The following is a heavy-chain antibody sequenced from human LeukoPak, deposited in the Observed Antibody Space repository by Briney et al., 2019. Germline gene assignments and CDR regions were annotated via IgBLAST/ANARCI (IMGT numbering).Heavy chain of an antibody. D-gene: IGHD5-12*01. Sequence: GGSLRLSCAASGFTFSSYAMSWVRQAPGKGLEWVSPISGSGGSTYYADSLKGRFTIYRDNSKNTLSLQMNSLRAEDTAVYYCAKDVDILPLYYFDYWGQGTLVTVSS. CDR2: ISGSGGST. J-gene: IGHJ4*02. CDR1: GFTFSSYA. V-gene: IGHV3-23*01. CDR3: AKDVDILPLYYFDY.